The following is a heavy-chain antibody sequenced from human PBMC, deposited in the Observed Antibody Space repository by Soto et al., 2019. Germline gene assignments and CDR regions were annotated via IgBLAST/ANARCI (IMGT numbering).Heavy chain of an antibody. D-gene: IGHD3-3*01. J-gene: IGHJ5*02. V-gene: IGHV3-23*01. CDR3: AKEFLGDYDFWSGLNWFDP. CDR2: ISGSGGST. CDR1: GLTFSSYA. Sequence: GGSLRLSCAASGLTFSSYAMSWVRQAPGKGLEWVSAISGSGGSTYYADSVKGRFTISRDNSKNTLYLQMNSLRAEDTAVYYCAKEFLGDYDFWSGLNWFDPWGQGTLVTVSS.